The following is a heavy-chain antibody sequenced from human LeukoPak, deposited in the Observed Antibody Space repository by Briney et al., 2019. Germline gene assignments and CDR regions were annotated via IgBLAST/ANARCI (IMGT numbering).Heavy chain of an antibody. D-gene: IGHD3-10*01. CDR1: GYTFTSYY. Sequence: SVKVSCKASGYTFTSYYMHWVRQAPGQGLEWMGRIIPILGIANYAQKFQGRVTITADKSTSTAYMELSSLRSEDTAMYYCARDGADYYGMDVWGQGTTVTVSS. V-gene: IGHV1-69*04. CDR3: ARDGADYYGMDV. CDR2: IIPILGIA. J-gene: IGHJ6*02.